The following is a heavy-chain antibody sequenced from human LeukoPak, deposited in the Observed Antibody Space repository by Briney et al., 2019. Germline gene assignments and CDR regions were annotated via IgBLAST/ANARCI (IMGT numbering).Heavy chain of an antibody. Sequence: GGSLRLSCIASGFTFSIFWMSWVRQAPGKGLEWVAHIKHDGIDKYYVDSMKGRFTISRDNARNSLFLQLNSLRAEDTAVYYCARVTASRTPGAMDVWGKGTTVTVSS. CDR3: ARVTASRTPGAMDV. CDR2: IKHDGIDK. J-gene: IGHJ6*04. CDR1: GFTFSIFW. D-gene: IGHD5/OR15-5a*01. V-gene: IGHV3-7*03.